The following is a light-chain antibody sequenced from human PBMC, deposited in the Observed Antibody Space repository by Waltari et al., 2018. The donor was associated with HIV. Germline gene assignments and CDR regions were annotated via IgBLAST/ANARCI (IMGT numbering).Light chain of an antibody. J-gene: IGLJ3*02. CDR3: GTWDSSLSAWV. V-gene: IGLV1-51*01. CDR2: DSN. Sequence: QSVLTQPPSVSAAPGQKVTIPCSGSSSNIGNNYVTWYQQLPGTAPKLLIYDSNKRPSGIPDRFSGSKSGTSGTLAITGLQTGDEADYYCGTWDSSLSAWVLGGGTKLTVL. CDR1: SSNIGNNY.